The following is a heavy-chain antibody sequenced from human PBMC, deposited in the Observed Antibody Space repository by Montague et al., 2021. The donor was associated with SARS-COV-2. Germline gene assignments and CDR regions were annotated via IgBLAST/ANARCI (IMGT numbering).Heavy chain of an antibody. J-gene: IGHJ4*02. Sequence: SETLSLTCTVSGYSISSGYYWGWLRPPPGQGLAWIGSIYHSWSTXXHPSLKSRVTISVDTSKDQFSLKLSSVTAADTTVYYFARDVRFYVFWSGRAQTSPDYWGQGTLVTVSS. CDR3: ARDVRFYVFWSGRAQTSPDY. D-gene: IGHD3-3*01. CDR2: IYHSWST. CDR1: GYSISSGYY. V-gene: IGHV4-38-2*02.